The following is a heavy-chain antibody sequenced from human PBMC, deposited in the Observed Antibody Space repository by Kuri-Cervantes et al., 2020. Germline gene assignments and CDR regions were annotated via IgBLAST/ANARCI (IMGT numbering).Heavy chain of an antibody. D-gene: IGHD2-2*01. V-gene: IGHV3-64*01. Sequence: GGSLRLSCAASGFTFSDYYMSWVRQAPGKGLEYVSAITSNGGSTYYANSVKGRFTISRDNSKNTLYLQMNSLRAEDTAVYYCAKGWRAPAATPFEYWGQGTLVNFSS. CDR1: GFTFSDYY. CDR2: ITSNGGST. J-gene: IGHJ4*02. CDR3: AKGWRAPAATPFEY.